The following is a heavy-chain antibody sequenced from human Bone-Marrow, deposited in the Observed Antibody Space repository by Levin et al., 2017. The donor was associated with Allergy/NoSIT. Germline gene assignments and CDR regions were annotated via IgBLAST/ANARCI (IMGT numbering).Heavy chain of an antibody. CDR1: GFTFSSYA. V-gene: IGHV3-30-3*01. D-gene: IGHD3-10*01. CDR2: ISYDGSNK. J-gene: IGHJ6*02. CDR3: ARGLTGRGVNAYYYYGMDG. Sequence: GGSLRLSCAASGFTFSSYAMHWVRQAPGKGLEWVAVISYDGSNKYYADSVKGRFTISRDNSKNTLYLQMNSLRAEDTAVYYCARGLTGRGVNAYYYYGMDGWGQGTTVTVSS.